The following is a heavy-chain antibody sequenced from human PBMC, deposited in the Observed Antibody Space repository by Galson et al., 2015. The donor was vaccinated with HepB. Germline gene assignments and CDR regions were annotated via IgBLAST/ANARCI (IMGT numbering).Heavy chain of an antibody. Sequence: TLSLTCTVSGGSISSGGYYWSWIRQHPGKGLEWIGYIYYSGSTYYNPSLKSRVTISVDTSKNQFSLKLSSVTAADTAVYFCARESYRDDYYDSSGVFDYWGQGTLVTVSS. CDR2: IYYSGST. V-gene: IGHV4-31*03. CDR3: ARESYRDDYYDSSGVFDY. D-gene: IGHD3-22*01. J-gene: IGHJ4*02. CDR1: GGSISSGGYY.